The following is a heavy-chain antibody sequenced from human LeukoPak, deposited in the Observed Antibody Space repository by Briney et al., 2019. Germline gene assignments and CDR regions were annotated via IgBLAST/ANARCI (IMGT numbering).Heavy chain of an antibody. CDR1: GGTFSSYA. CDR3: ARNAVPDRPFSGMDV. D-gene: IGHD2-2*01. Sequence: GASVKVSCKASGGTFSSYAISWVRQAPGQGLEWMGGIIPIFGTANYAQKFQGRVTSTADESTSTAYMELSSLRSEDTAVYYCARNAVPDRPFSGMDVWGKGTTVTVSS. J-gene: IGHJ6*04. V-gene: IGHV1-69*13. CDR2: IIPIFGTA.